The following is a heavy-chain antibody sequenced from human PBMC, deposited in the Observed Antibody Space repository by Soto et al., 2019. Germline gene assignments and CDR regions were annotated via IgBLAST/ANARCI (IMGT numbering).Heavy chain of an antibody. CDR3: ARLNDYIWGSYLLI. J-gene: IGHJ4*02. V-gene: IGHV4-39*01. Sequence: QLQLQESGPGLVKPSETLSLTCTVSGDSISSSSYYWGWIRQPPGKGLEWIGSIYYSGSTYYNPYLKSRVTISVDTSKNQFSLKLSSVTAADTAVYYCARLNDYIWGSYLLIWGQGTLVTVSS. CDR2: IYYSGST. CDR1: GDSISSSSYY. D-gene: IGHD3-16*01.